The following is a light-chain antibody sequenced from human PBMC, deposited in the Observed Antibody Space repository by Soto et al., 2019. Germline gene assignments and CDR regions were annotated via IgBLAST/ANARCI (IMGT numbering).Light chain of an antibody. Sequence: DIQMTQSPSSLSASVGDRVTITCRASQSISSYLNWYQQKPGKAPKLLIYAAFSLQSGVPSRFSGSGSGTDFTLTISXLQPEDFATYYCQQSYSTPPTFGQGTKVEIK. CDR2: AAF. V-gene: IGKV1-39*01. CDR3: QQSYSTPPT. CDR1: QSISSY. J-gene: IGKJ1*01.